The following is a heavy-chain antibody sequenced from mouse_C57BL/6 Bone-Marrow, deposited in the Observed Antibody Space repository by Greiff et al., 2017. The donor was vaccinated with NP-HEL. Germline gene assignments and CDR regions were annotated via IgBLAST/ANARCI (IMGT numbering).Heavy chain of an antibody. CDR1: GFTFSSYA. CDR2: ISDGGSYT. D-gene: IGHD4-1*01. V-gene: IGHV5-4*01. J-gene: IGHJ3*01. Sequence: EVKVVESGGGLVKPGGSLKLSCAASGFTFSSYAMSWVRQTPEKRLEWVATISDGGSYTYYPDNVKGRFTISRDNAKNNLYLHMSLLKSEDTAMYYCARDWEGSNFFAYWGQGTLVTVSA. CDR3: ARDWEGSNFFAY.